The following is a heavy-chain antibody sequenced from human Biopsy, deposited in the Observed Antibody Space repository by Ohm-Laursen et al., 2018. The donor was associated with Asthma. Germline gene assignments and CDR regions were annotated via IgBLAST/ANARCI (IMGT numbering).Heavy chain of an antibody. J-gene: IGHJ6*02. D-gene: IGHD6-13*01. Sequence: SDTLSLTCSLSSGSGGYMRSGNYYWGWIRQPPGKGLEWIGRIYYSGTTYYNPSLESQVNVSADSSKNQFSLKLTSVTAADTAVYYCVRGSSSWHHGPFHYYYGLDVWGQGTTTTVSS. CDR3: VRGSSSWHHGPFHYYYGLDV. CDR1: SGSGGYMRSGNYY. V-gene: IGHV4-39*01. CDR2: IYYSGTT.